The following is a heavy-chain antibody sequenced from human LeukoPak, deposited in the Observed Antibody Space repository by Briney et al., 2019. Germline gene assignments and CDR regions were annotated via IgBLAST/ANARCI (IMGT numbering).Heavy chain of an antibody. V-gene: IGHV4-59*12. CDR2: IYYSGST. D-gene: IGHD5-24*01. J-gene: IGHJ4*02. CDR1: GGSISSYY. CDR3: ARGRKRRWLAVREFDY. Sequence: DPSETLSLTCTVSGGSISSYYWSWIRQPPGKGLEWIGYIYYSGSTNYNPSPKSRVTISVDTSKNQFSLKLSSVTAADTAVYYCARGRKRRWLAVREFDYWGQGTLVTVSS.